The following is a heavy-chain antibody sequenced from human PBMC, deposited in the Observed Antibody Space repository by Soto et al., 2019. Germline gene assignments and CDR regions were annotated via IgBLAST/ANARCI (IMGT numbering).Heavy chain of an antibody. CDR1: GFTFSSYA. Sequence: EVRLLESGGALVQPGGSLRLSCAASGFTFSSYAMSWVRQGPGKGLEWVSSISASGASTHNADSVKGRFAISRDNSKNTLDQQLHSLTADDAAVYSCAKCGLSKSSCDEGYWGQGTLVTVSS. D-gene: IGHD6-13*01. CDR3: AKCGLSKSSCDEGY. CDR2: ISASGAST. J-gene: IGHJ4*02. V-gene: IGHV3-23*01.